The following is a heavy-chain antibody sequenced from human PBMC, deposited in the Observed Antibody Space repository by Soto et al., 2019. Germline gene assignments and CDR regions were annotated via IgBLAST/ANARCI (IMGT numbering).Heavy chain of an antibody. CDR1: GFTFSSYG. V-gene: IGHV3-30*18. Sequence: QVQLVESGGGVVQPGRSLRLSCAASGFTFSSYGMHWVRQAPGKGLEWVAVISYDGSNKYYADSVKGRFTISRDNSKNTLYLQMNSLRAEDTAVYYCAKDRVVRGVIAFDYWGQGTLVTVSS. J-gene: IGHJ4*02. CDR2: ISYDGSNK. CDR3: AKDRVVRGVIAFDY. D-gene: IGHD3-10*01.